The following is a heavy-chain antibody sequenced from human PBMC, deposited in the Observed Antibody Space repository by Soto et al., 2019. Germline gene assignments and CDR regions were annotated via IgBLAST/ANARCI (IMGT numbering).Heavy chain of an antibody. V-gene: IGHV4-30-2*01. Sequence: QLQLQESGSGLVKPSQTLSLTCAVSGGSISSGGYSWSWVRQPPGKGLEWIGSIYHSGSTYYNPSLKNRVTIAVDRSKNQFSLKLSSVNAAETAVYHCARGLSRAALAFDPWGQGTLVTGSS. CDR2: IYHSGST. CDR3: ARGLSRAALAFDP. J-gene: IGHJ5*02. D-gene: IGHD6-6*01. CDR1: GGSISSGGYS.